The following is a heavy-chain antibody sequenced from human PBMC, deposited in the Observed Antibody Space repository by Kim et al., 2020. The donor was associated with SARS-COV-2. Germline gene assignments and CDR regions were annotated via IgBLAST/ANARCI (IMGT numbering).Heavy chain of an antibody. J-gene: IGHJ2*01. D-gene: IGHD4-17*01. CDR1: GGSISSGGYA. V-gene: IGHV4-30-2*01. Sequence: SETLSLTCRVSGGSISSGGYAWSWLRQAPGKGPEWIGYIYYSGTSHHNPALSRRVTLSIERSKNQITPQLRSVTAADTAVYFCARGGASTVTSFWYFVLWGRGTLVSVSS. CDR2: IYYSGTS. CDR3: ARGGASTVTSFWYFVL.